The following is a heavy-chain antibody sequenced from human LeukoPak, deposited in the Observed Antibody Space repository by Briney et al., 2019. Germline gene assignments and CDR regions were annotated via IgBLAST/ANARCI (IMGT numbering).Heavy chain of an antibody. CDR1: GFTFSSYS. CDR2: ISSSSSYI. J-gene: IGHJ4*02. D-gene: IGHD6-19*01. Sequence: PGGSLRLSCAASGFTFSSYSMNWVRQAPGKGLEWVSSISSSSSYIYYADSVKGRFTISRDNAKNSLYLQMNSLRAEDTAVYYCARDPWQWLVLGYFDYWGQGTLVTVSS. CDR3: ARDPWQWLVLGYFDY. V-gene: IGHV3-21*01.